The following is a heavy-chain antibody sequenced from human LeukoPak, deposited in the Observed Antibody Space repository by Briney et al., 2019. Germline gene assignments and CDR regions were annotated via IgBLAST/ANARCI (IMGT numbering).Heavy chain of an antibody. Sequence: SVKVSCKASGGTFSSYAISWVRQAPGQGLEWMGRIIPILGIANYAQKFQGRVTITADKSTSTAYMELSSLRSEDTAAYYCASTRWNYGYFDYWGQGTLVTVSS. CDR2: IIPILGIA. CDR3: ASTRWNYGYFDY. V-gene: IGHV1-69*04. CDR1: GGTFSSYA. D-gene: IGHD1-7*01. J-gene: IGHJ4*02.